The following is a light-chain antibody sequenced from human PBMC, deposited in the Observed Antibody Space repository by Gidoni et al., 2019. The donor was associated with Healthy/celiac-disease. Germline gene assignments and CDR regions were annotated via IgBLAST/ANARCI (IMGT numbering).Light chain of an antibody. CDR2: DAS. CDR1: QDISNY. J-gene: IGKJ4*01. Sequence: DIQMTQSPTSLSASVGDIVTITCQASQDISNYLNWYQQKPGKTPKLLNDDASNLETAVPSSFSGSGSGTDFTFTIRNLHPYAIETYYCHHYDTLPLTFGGGTKVEIK. CDR3: HHYDTLPLT. V-gene: IGKV1-33*01.